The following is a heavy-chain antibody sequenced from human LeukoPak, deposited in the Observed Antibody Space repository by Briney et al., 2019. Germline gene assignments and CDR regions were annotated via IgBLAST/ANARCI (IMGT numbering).Heavy chain of an antibody. V-gene: IGHV3-30*03. D-gene: IGHD2-2*01. CDR1: GITFSSYG. Sequence: PGGSLRLSCAASGITFSSYGMHWVRQAPGKGLEWVAVISYDGSNKYYADSVKGRFTISRDNSKNTLYLQMNSLRAEDTAVYYCAPLSYCSSTSCSDYWGQGTLVTVSS. J-gene: IGHJ4*02. CDR3: APLSYCSSTSCSDY. CDR2: ISYDGSNK.